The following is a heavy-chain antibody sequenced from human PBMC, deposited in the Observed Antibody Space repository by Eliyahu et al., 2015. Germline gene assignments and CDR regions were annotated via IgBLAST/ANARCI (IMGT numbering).Heavy chain of an antibody. CDR1: GGSISSSSYY. J-gene: IGHJ5*02. V-gene: IGHV4-39*01. CDR3: ARRDRLVVVPAAIRS. D-gene: IGHD2-2*01. Sequence: QLQLQESGPGLVKPSETLSLTCTVSGGSISSSSYYWGWIRQPPGKGLEWIGSIYYSGSTYYNPSLKSRVTISVDTSKNQFSLKLSSVTAADTAVYYCARRDRLVVVPAAIRSWGQGTLVTVSS. CDR2: IYYSGST.